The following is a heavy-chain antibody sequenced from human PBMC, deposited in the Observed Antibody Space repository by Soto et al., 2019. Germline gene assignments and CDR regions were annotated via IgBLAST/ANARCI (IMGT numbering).Heavy chain of an antibody. CDR2: INHSGST. Sequence: SETLSLTCTVYGGSFSGYYWSWIRQPPGKGLEWIGEINHSGSTNYNPSLKSRVTISVDTSKNQFSLKLSSVTATDTAVYYCARALRRYDSSGYYSFEVDYWGQGTLVTVSS. V-gene: IGHV4-34*01. CDR1: GGSFSGYY. J-gene: IGHJ4*02. D-gene: IGHD3-22*01. CDR3: ARALRRYDSSGYYSFEVDY.